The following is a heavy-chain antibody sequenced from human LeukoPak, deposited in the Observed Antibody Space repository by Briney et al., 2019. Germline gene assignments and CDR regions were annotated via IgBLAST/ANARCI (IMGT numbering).Heavy chain of an antibody. CDR1: GGSISSYY. CDR3: ARVPRRYSTTWFFDY. D-gene: IGHD6-13*01. Sequence: SETLSLTCTVSGGSISSYYWSWIRQPPGKGLEWIGHIYYTGGTNYNPSLKSRVSISVDTSKNQFSLTLSSVTAADTAVYFCARVPRRYSTTWFFDYWGQGTLVTVSS. V-gene: IGHV4-59*01. CDR2: IYYTGGT. J-gene: IGHJ4*02.